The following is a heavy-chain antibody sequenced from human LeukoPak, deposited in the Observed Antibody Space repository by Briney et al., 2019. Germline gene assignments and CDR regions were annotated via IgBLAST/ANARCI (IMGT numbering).Heavy chain of an antibody. D-gene: IGHD3-22*01. Sequence: GASVKVSCKASGYTFSNYFLHWVRQAHGQGLEWMGIINPSGGSTSYAQKFQGRVTMTRDTSTSTVYMELSSLRSEDTAMYYCARDLKSSASLEDWGQGTLVTVSS. CDR1: GYTFSNYF. CDR3: ARDLKSSASLED. CDR2: INPSGGST. J-gene: IGHJ4*02. V-gene: IGHV1-46*01.